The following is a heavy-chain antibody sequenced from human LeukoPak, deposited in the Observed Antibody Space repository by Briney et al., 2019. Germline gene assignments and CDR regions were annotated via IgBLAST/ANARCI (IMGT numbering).Heavy chain of an antibody. V-gene: IGHV5-51*01. CDR3: ARRGNYYGIDY. Sequence: WIGIIYPADSDTRYSPSFQGQVTISADKSISTAYLQWSSLKASDTAVYYCARRGNYYGIDYWGQGTLVTVSS. D-gene: IGHD1-26*01. J-gene: IGHJ4*02. CDR2: IYPADSDT.